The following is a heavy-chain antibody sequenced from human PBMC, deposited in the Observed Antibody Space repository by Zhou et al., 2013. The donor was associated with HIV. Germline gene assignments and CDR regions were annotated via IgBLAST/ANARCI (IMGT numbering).Heavy chain of an antibody. CDR3: GRGGRYAYMNYATIDC. D-gene: IGHD1-7*01. V-gene: IGHV4-4*07. CDR1: GGSISSYY. J-gene: IGHJ4*02. Sequence: QVQLQESGPGLVKPSETLSLTCTVSGGSISSYYWSWIRQPAGRGLEWIGRIYTSGNINYNPSLKSRVTMSVDTSRNQFSLNLTSVTATDTAVYYCGRGGRYAYMNYATIDCWGQGTLVTVSS. CDR2: IYTSGNI.